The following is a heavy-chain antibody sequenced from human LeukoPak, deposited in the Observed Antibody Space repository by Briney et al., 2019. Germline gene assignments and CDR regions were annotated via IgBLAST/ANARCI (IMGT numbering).Heavy chain of an antibody. Sequence: SGGSLRLSCAASGFNISNSAMSWVRQAPGRGMEWVSLIVASSGSTFYADSVKGRFPISRDSSKNTLYLQMNSLRAEDMAVYYCAKGAYDYIEMGYFDYWGQGTLVTVSS. CDR2: IVASSGST. CDR3: AKGAYDYIEMGYFDY. CDR1: GFNISNSA. V-gene: IGHV3-23*01. D-gene: IGHD5-12*01. J-gene: IGHJ4*02.